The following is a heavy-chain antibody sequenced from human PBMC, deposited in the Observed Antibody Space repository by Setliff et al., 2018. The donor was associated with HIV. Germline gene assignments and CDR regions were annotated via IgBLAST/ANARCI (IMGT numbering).Heavy chain of an antibody. CDR1: GFTFGSYA. V-gene: IGHV3-30*04. Sequence: GESLKISCAASGFTFGSYAMHWVRQAPGKGLEWVAVISYDGSYKYYADFVKGRFTISRDNSKNTLYVPMNSLRADDTAVYYCVRDLTTIVTRKVFDIWGQGTMVTVSS. CDR3: VRDLTTIVTRKVFDI. CDR2: ISYDGSYK. J-gene: IGHJ3*02. D-gene: IGHD4-4*01.